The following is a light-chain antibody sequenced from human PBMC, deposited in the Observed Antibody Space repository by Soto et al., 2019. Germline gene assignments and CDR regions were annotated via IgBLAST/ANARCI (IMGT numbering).Light chain of an antibody. Sequence: DIQLTQSPSALSASVGDRFTITCRASLSVSAWLAWYQVKPGKAPNLLIYKASILQSGVPSRFSGSASGAEFTLTISSLQPDDFGTYFCQQSYTFGQGTRLEI. CDR1: LSVSAW. V-gene: IGKV1-5*03. CDR2: KAS. J-gene: IGKJ5*01. CDR3: QQSYT.